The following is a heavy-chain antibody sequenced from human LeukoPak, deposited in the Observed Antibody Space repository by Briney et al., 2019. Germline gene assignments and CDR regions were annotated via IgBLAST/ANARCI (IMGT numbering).Heavy chain of an antibody. CDR2: VSGSGGST. V-gene: IGHV3-23*01. D-gene: IGHD6-13*01. CDR3: ASPFGYSSSWYDDY. CDR1: GFTFSSYA. Sequence: GGSLRLSCAASGFTFSSYAMSWVRQAPGKGLEWVSAVSGSGGSTYYADSVKGRFTISRDNSKNTLYLQMNSLRAEDTAVYYCASPFGYSSSWYDDYWGQGTLVTVSS. J-gene: IGHJ4*02.